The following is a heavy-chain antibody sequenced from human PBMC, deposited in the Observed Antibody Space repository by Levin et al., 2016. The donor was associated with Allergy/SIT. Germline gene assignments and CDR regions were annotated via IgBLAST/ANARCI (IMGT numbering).Heavy chain of an antibody. V-gene: IGHV4-4*02. Sequence: SETLSLTCAVSGGSISSSNWWSWVRQPPGKGLEWIGEIYHSGSTNYNPSLKSRVTISVDTSKNQFSLKLSSVTAADTAVYYCAGFLAVYYYMDVWGKGTTVTVSS. CDR3: AGFLAVYYYMDV. CDR2: IYHSGST. D-gene: IGHD6-19*01. CDR1: GGSISSSNW. J-gene: IGHJ6*03.